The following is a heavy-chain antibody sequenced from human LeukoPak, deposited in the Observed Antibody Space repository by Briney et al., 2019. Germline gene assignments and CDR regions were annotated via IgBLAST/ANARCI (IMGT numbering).Heavy chain of an antibody. Sequence: SETLSLTCTVSGYSVSSGYNWAWIRQPPEKGLEWIGSMSYGGSTYYNPSLKSRVTISVDTSKNQFSLKLRSVTAADTAVYYCARESPPGSIEIDYWGQGTLVTVSS. V-gene: IGHV4-38-2*02. CDR1: GYSVSSGYN. J-gene: IGHJ4*02. CDR3: ARESPPGSIEIDY. CDR2: MSYGGST. D-gene: IGHD5-24*01.